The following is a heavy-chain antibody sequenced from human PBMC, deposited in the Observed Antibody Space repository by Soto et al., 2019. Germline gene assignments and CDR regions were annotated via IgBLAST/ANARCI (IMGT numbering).Heavy chain of an antibody. Sequence: QVQLVQSGADVKKPGASVKVSCKASGYTFTTYDINWVRQAAGQGLEWMGWMNPNSGNTGYAQKFQGRVIMTRNTSTSTDYMELSGLTSGDTAVYYCARGRAPGGDYRSYFHHWGQGTLVTVSS. J-gene: IGHJ1*01. CDR1: GYTFTTYD. D-gene: IGHD4-4*01. CDR3: ARGRAPGGDYRSYFHH. V-gene: IGHV1-8*01. CDR2: MNPNSGNT.